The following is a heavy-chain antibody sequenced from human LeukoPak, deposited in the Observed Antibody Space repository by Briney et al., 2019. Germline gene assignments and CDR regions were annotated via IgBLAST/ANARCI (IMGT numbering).Heavy chain of an antibody. V-gene: IGHV4-59*01. J-gene: IGHJ4*02. Sequence: SETLSLTCTASGGSISSYYWSWIRQPPGKGLEWIGYIYYSGSTNYNPSLKSRVTIAIDTSKNQFSLKLSSVTAADTAVYYCARARLGSYSPLDYWGQGTLVTVSS. CDR1: GGSISSYY. CDR3: ARARLGSYSPLDY. D-gene: IGHD1-26*01. CDR2: IYYSGST.